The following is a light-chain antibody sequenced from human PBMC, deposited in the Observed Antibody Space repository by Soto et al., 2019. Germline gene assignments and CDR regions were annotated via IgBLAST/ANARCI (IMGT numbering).Light chain of an antibody. CDR2: GAS. CDR1: QSVGSSY. Sequence: EIVLTQSPGTLSLSPGERATLSCRASQSVGSSYLAWYQQKPGQAPRLLISGASSRAPGIPDRFIGSGSGTDFTLTITRLEPEDFAVYYCQQYGGSPLYTFGQGTKVDIK. V-gene: IGKV3-20*01. J-gene: IGKJ2*01. CDR3: QQYGGSPLYT.